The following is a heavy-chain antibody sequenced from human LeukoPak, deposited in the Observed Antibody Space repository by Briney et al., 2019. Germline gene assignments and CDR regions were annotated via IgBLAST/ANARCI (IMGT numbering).Heavy chain of an antibody. V-gene: IGHV3-49*03. CDR2: IRNKAYGGST. Sequence: GGSLRLSCTVSGFTFADYAMSWFRQAPGKGLEWVGFIRNKAYGGSTEYAASVKGRFTISRDNSKGITYLQMNSLKTDDTALYYCTRGWYGFDVWGQGTMVTVSS. CDR1: GFTFADYA. CDR3: TRGWYGFDV. J-gene: IGHJ3*01. D-gene: IGHD2-15*01.